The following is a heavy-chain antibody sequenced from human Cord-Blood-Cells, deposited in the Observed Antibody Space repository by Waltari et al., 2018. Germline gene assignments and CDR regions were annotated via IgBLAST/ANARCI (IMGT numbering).Heavy chain of an antibody. Sequence: QVQLVQSGAEVKKPGSSVKVSCKASGGTFSSYAISWVRQAPGQGLEWMGGIIPILGTANYAQKFQGRVRITADESTSTAYMELSSLRSEDTAVYYCARDTEAAAGFDYWGQGTLVTVSS. D-gene: IGHD6-13*01. CDR1: GGTFSSYA. CDR3: ARDTEAAAGFDY. J-gene: IGHJ4*02. V-gene: IGHV1-69*01. CDR2: IIPILGTA.